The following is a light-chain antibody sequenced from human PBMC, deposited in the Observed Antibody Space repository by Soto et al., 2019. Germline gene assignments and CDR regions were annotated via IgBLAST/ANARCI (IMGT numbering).Light chain of an antibody. CDR3: QTWGTGIPWV. Sequence: QLVLTQSPSASASLGASGTLTCTLSSGHSSYAIAWHQQQPEKGPRYLMKLNSDGSHSKGDGIPDRFSGSSSGAERYLTISSLQSEDEADYYCQTWGTGIPWVFGGGTQLTVL. V-gene: IGLV4-69*01. CDR2: LNSDGSH. CDR1: SGHSSYA. J-gene: IGLJ3*02.